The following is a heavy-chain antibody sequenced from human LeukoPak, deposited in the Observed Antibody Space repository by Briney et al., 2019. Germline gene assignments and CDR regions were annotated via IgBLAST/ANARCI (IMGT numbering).Heavy chain of an antibody. CDR2: IKEGGRGT. CDR1: GFNFGDYA. Sequence: GGSLRLSCAASGFNFGDYAMSWVRQAPGKGLEWVAHIKEGGRGTFYVDSVKGRFTGSRDDARNTVYLHMNSLRAEDTAVYYCARWRGAQSEFVVWGQGTLVTVSS. V-gene: IGHV3-7*01. CDR3: ARWRGAQSEFVV. D-gene: IGHD3-3*01. J-gene: IGHJ4*02.